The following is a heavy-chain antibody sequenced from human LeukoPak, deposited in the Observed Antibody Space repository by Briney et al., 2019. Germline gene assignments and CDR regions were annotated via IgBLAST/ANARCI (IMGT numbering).Heavy chain of an antibody. CDR2: ISWNSGSI. J-gene: IGHJ4*02. CDR3: AKDIRGAVAANFDY. V-gene: IGHV3-9*01. D-gene: IGHD6-19*01. Sequence: PGGSLRLSCAASGFTFDDYAMHWVRQAPGKGLEWVSGISWNSGSIGYADSVKGRFTISRDNAKNSLYLQMNSLRAEDTALYYCAKDIRGAVAANFDYWGQGTLVTVSS. CDR1: GFTFDDYA.